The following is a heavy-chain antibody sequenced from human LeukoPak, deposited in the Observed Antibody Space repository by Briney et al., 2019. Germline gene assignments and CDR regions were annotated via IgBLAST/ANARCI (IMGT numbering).Heavy chain of an antibody. CDR1: GYTFTSYG. J-gene: IGHJ3*02. Sequence: ASVTVSCKASGYTFTSYGISWVRQAPGQGLEWMGWISAYNGNTNYAQKLQGRVTMTTDTSTRIAYMELRSLRSDDTAVYYCARMMVRGASTAFDIWGQGTMVTVSS. CDR3: ARMMVRGASTAFDI. D-gene: IGHD3-10*01. V-gene: IGHV1-18*01. CDR2: ISAYNGNT.